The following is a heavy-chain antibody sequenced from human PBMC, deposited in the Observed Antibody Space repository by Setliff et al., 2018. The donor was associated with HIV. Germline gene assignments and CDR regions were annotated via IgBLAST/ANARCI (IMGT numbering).Heavy chain of an antibody. CDR3: ATRGDLLGRRASTVTVYYYYLDV. V-gene: IGHV1-24*01. D-gene: IGHD4-17*01. CDR2: FVPEHSES. Sequence: GASVKVSCKAFGYTFTGYYMHWVRQAPGKGLEWMGGFVPEHSESIYAQKFQGRVTMTEDTSTDTAFMELSGLTSEDTAVYYCATRGDLLGRRASTVTVYYYYLDVWGDGTTVTVSS. J-gene: IGHJ6*03. CDR1: GYTFTGYY.